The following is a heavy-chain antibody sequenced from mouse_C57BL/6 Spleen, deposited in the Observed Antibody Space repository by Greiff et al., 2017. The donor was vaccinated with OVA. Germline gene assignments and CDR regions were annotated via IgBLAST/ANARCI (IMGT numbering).Heavy chain of an antibody. CDR1: GYTFTSYW. CDR3: ARPFYYYGSEDYYAMDY. CDR2: IYPGSGST. V-gene: IGHV1-55*01. Sequence: QVQLKESGAELVKPGASVKMSCKASGYTFTSYWITWVKQRPGQGLEWIGDIYPGSGSTNYNEKFKSKATLTVDTSSSTAYMQLSSLTSEDSAVYYCARPFYYYGSEDYYAMDYWGQGTSVTVSS. J-gene: IGHJ4*01. D-gene: IGHD1-1*01.